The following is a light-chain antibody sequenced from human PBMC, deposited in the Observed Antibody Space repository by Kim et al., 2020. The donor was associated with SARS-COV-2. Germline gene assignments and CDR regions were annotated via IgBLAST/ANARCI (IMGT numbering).Light chain of an antibody. CDR3: QQYGSSPRT. J-gene: IGKJ1*01. CDR2: GAS. V-gene: IGKV3-20*01. CDR1: QSVSSNY. Sequence: PGERATLSCGASQSVSSNYLAWYQQKPGQAPRLLIYGASSRATGIPDRFSGSGSGTDFTLTISRLEPEDFAVYYCQQYGSSPRTFGQGTKVDIK.